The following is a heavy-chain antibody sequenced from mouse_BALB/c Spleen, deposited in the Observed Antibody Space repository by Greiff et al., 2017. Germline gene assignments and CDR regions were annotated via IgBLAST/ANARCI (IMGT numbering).Heavy chain of an antibody. CDR3: ARWYYGSSYDYAMDY. CDR2: IDPENGNT. V-gene: IGHV14-1*02. J-gene: IGHJ4*01. Sequence: EVKRVESGAELVRPGALVKLSCKASGFNIKDYYMHWVKQRPEQGLEWIGWIDPENGNTIYDPKFQGKASITADTSSNTAYLQLSSLTSEDTAVYYCARWYYGSSYDYAMDYWGQGTSVTVSS. D-gene: IGHD1-1*01. CDR1: GFNIKDYY.